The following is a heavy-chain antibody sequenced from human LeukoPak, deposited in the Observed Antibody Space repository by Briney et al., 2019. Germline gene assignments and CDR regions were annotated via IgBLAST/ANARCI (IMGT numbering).Heavy chain of an antibody. J-gene: IGHJ6*03. D-gene: IGHD3-22*01. CDR1: GYTFTSYG. CDR3: ARGSTYYYDSSGYYHLDYYYMDV. Sequence: GASVKVSCKASGYTFTSYGISWVRQAPGQGLEWMGWISDYNGNTNYAQKLQGRVTMTTDTSMSTAYMELRSLRSDDTAVYYCARGSTYYYDSSGYYHLDYYYMDVWGKGTTVTVSS. CDR2: ISDYNGNT. V-gene: IGHV1-18*01.